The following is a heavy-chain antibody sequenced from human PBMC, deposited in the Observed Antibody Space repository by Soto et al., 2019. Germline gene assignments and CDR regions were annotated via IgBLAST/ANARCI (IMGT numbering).Heavy chain of an antibody. CDR3: NRLTNIAPYYFDY. CDR2: IRSKVFNRTT. J-gene: IGHJ4*02. CDR1: GFTFGNYA. Sequence: PGGSLRLSCTVSGFTFGNYALTWVRQAPGKAPEWVGLIRSKVFNRTTEYATSVKGRFTLTRDDSKNIASLQMNSLKTEDTAVYYCNRLTNIAPYYFDYWGQGTLVTVSS. V-gene: IGHV3-49*04. D-gene: IGHD6-13*01.